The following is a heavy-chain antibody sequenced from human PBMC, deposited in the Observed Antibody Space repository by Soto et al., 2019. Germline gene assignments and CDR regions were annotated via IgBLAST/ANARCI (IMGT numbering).Heavy chain of an antibody. CDR1: GFTFSTSS. CDR2: IRSSSNTI. J-gene: IGHJ4*02. Sequence: ELQLVESGGGLGQPGGSLRLSCVVSGFTFSTSSMNWVRQAPGKGLEWVSYIRSSSNTIYADSVKGRFTISRDNAKNSLYLQMNSMAEEDRAMYFCARVSWSVYLTSDYWGQGTMVTVSS. V-gene: IGHV3-48*02. CDR3: ARVSWSVYLTSDY. D-gene: IGHD3-3*01.